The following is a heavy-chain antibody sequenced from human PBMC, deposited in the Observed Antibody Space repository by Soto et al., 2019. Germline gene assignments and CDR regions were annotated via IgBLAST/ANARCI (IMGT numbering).Heavy chain of an antibody. CDR2: IYYSGST. Sequence: SETLSLTCTVSGGSVSSGSYYWSWIRQPPGKGLEWIGYIYYSGSTNYNPSLKSRVTISVDTSKNQFSLKLSSVTAADTAVYYCARANEDYYGSGSYYHDYWGQGTLVTVSS. CDR3: ARANEDYYGSGSYYHDY. CDR1: GGSVSSGSYY. D-gene: IGHD3-10*01. V-gene: IGHV4-61*01. J-gene: IGHJ4*02.